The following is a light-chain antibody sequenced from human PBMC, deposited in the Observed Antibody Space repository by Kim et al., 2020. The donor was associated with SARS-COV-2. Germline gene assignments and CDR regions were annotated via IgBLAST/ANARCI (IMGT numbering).Light chain of an antibody. CDR1: SSDVGYYNY. CDR3: SSFTTSGTWV. J-gene: IGLJ3*02. CDR2: DVS. Sequence: GQSITISCTGTSSDVGYYNYVTWYQQHPGKAPKLVIYDVSLRPSGVSHRFSGSKSGDTASLTISGLQAEDESHYYCSSFTTSGTWVFGGGTQLTVL. V-gene: IGLV2-14*03.